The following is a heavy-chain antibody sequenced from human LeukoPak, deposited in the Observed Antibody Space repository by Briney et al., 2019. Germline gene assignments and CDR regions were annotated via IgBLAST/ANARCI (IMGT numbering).Heavy chain of an antibody. CDR2: VNHSGST. V-gene: IGHV4-34*01. Sequence: TSETLSLTCAVYVGSFSGYYWSWIRQPPGKGLEWIGEVNHSGSTNYNSSLKSRVTISVDTSKNQFSLKLSSVTAADTAVYYCARGYYGSGSHCCHMDVWGKGTTITVS. J-gene: IGHJ6*03. CDR3: ARGYYGSGSHCCHMDV. CDR1: VGSFSGYY. D-gene: IGHD3-10*01.